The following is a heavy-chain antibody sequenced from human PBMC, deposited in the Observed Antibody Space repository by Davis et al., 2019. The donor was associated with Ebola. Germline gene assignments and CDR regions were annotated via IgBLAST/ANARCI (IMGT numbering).Heavy chain of an antibody. J-gene: IGHJ3*02. CDR1: GYSFTKYW. Sequence: GESLKISCKGSGYSFTKYWIGWVRQMPGKGLEWMGIIYPGDADTTYSPSFQGHVTISADKSISTAYLQWSRLKASDTAMYYCASRDGHGFDIWGQGTMVTVSS. CDR3: ASRDGHGFDI. V-gene: IGHV5-51*01. CDR2: IYPGDADT.